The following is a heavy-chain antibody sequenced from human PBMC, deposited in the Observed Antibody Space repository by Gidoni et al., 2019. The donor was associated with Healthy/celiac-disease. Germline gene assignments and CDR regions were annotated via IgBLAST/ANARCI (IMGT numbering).Heavy chain of an antibody. CDR1: GYSFTSYW. D-gene: IGHD3-22*01. CDR2: IYPGDSDT. V-gene: IGHV5-51*01. Sequence: EVQLVQSGAEVKKPGESLTISCKGSGYSFTSYWIGWVRQMPGKGLEWMGIIYPGDSDTRYSPSFQGQVTISADKSISTAYLQWSSLKASDTAMYYCARLYYYDSSGYYFLPFWGQGTLVTVSS. J-gene: IGHJ4*02. CDR3: ARLYYYDSSGYYFLPF.